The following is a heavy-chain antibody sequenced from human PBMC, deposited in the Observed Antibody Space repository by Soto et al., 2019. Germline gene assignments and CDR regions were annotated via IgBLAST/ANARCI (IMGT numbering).Heavy chain of an antibody. V-gene: IGHV1-18*01. CDR2: ISAYNGNT. J-gene: IGHJ6*02. CDR3: AIEGAINVIVVVPAAILRYYYYGMYV. D-gene: IGHD2-2*01. Sequence: ASVKVSCKASGYTFTSYGISWVRQAPGQGLEWMGWISAYNGNTNYAQKLQGRVTMTTDTSTSTAYMELRSLFSDDTAVYYCAIEGAINVIVVVPAAILRYYYYGMYVWGQGATVTVSS. CDR1: GYTFTSYG.